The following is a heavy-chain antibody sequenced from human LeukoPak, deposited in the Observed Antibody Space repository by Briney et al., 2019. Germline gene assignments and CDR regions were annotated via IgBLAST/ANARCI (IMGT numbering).Heavy chain of an antibody. CDR1: GYTFTGYY. D-gene: IGHD3-10*01. V-gene: IGHV1-2*06. Sequence: GASVKASCKASGYTFTGYYMHWVRQAPGQGLEWMGRINPNSGGTNYAQKFQGRVAMTRDTSISTAYMELSRLRSDDTAVYYCARANSMVRGENWFDPWGQGTLVTVSS. CDR2: INPNSGGT. J-gene: IGHJ5*02. CDR3: ARANSMVRGENWFDP.